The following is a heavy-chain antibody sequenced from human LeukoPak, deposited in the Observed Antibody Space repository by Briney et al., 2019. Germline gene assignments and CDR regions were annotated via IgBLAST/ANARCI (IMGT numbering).Heavy chain of an antibody. CDR3: AKDDRSGAGYYSDY. CDR2: IYSGGST. D-gene: IGHD6-19*01. CDR1: GFTVSSNY. Sequence: GGSLRLSCAASGFTVSSNYMSWVRQAPGKGLEWGSVIYSGGSTYYADSVKGRFTISRDNSKNTLYLQMNRLRAEDTAIYYCAKDDRSGAGYYSDYWGQGTLVTVSS. J-gene: IGHJ4*02. V-gene: IGHV3-53*01.